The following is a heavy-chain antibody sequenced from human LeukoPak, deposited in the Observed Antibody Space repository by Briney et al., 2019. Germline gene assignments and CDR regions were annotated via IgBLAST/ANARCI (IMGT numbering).Heavy chain of an antibody. CDR2: INSDGSST. CDR1: GFIFSSYW. CDR3: ARRFSRDGYNYPNSKEYWYFDL. Sequence: GGSLRLSCAASGFIFSSYWMHWVRQAPGKGLVWVSRINSDGSSTIYAESVKGRFTISRDNAKNTLYLQMNSLRAEDTAVYYCARRFSRDGYNYPNSKEYWYFDLWGRGTLVTVSS. D-gene: IGHD5-24*01. J-gene: IGHJ2*01. V-gene: IGHV3-74*01.